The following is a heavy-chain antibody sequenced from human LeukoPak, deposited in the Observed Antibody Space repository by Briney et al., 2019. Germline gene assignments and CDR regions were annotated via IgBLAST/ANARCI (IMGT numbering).Heavy chain of an antibody. J-gene: IGHJ6*03. V-gene: IGHV1-69*05. Sequence: ASVKVSCKASGGTFSSYAISWVRQAPGQGLEWMGGIIPIFGTANNAQKFQGRVTITTDESTSTAYMELSSLRSEDTAVYYCARSPQWFGELLDMDVWGKGTTVTVSS. CDR1: GGTFSSYA. CDR2: IIPIFGTA. D-gene: IGHD3-10*01. CDR3: ARSPQWFGELLDMDV.